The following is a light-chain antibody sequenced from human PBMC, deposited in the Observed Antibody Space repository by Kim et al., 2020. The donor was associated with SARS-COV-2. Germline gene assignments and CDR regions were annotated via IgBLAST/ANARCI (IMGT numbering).Light chain of an antibody. Sequence: QRATKSGPGSSYNTGAGYNIPWYPTRHRTAPKVGKHRNGNRPSGLPDRFSGSKSGASASLAITGLQAEDEADYYCQTHDSSLDGWVFGGGTKLTVL. CDR1: SYNTGAGYN. J-gene: IGLJ3*02. V-gene: IGLV1-40*03. CDR2: RNG. CDR3: QTHDSSLDGWV.